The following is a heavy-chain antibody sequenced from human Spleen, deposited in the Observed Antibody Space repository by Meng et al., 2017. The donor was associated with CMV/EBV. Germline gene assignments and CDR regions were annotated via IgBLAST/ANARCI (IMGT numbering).Heavy chain of an antibody. J-gene: IGHJ4*02. CDR3: ARLIFWSGYYTAYYYFDY. Sequence: SISSSSYYWGWIRQPPGKGLEWIGSIYYSGSTYYNPSLKSRVTISVDTSKNQFSLKLSSVTAADTAVYYCARLIFWSGYYTAYYYFDYWGQGTLVTVSS. V-gene: IGHV4-39*01. CDR2: IYYSGST. CDR1: SISSSSYY. D-gene: IGHD3-3*01.